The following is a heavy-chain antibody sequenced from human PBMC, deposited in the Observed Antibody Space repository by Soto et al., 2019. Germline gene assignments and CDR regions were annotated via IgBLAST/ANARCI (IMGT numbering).Heavy chain of an antibody. D-gene: IGHD1-26*01. Sequence: GGSLRLSCAASGFTFSSYWMHWVRQAPGKGLVWVSRINSDGSSTSYADSVKGRFTISRDNSKNTVYLQMNSLRAEDTDVYHCARGPLEPLLDFWGQGTPVTVSS. CDR3: ARGPLEPLLDF. CDR1: GFTFSSYW. J-gene: IGHJ4*02. V-gene: IGHV3-74*01. CDR2: INSDGSST.